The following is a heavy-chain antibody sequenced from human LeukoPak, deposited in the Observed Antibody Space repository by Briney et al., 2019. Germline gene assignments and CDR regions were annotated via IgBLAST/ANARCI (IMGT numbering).Heavy chain of an antibody. J-gene: IGHJ4*02. CDR2: IYYSGST. Sequence: SETLSLTCTVSGGSISSYYWSWIRQPPGKGLEWTGYIYYSGSTNYNPSLKSRVTISVDTSKNQFSLKLSSVTAADTAVYYCARVGLLVEYSSSPFDYWGRGTLVTVSS. CDR3: ARVGLLVEYSSSPFDY. D-gene: IGHD6-6*01. V-gene: IGHV4-59*01. CDR1: GGSISSYY.